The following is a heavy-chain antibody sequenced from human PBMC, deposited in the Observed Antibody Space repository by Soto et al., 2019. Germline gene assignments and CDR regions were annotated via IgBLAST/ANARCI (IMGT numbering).Heavy chain of an antibody. Sequence: SVKVSCKASGYTYTSYYMHWVRQAPGQGLEWMGIIVVGSGNTNYAQKFQERVTITRDMSTSTAYMELSSLRSEDTAVYYCAAVSSYYYGSGSYEFDPWGQGTLVTVSS. J-gene: IGHJ5*02. CDR3: AAVSSYYYGSGSYEFDP. CDR2: IVVGSGNT. V-gene: IGHV1-58*02. D-gene: IGHD3-10*01. CDR1: GYTYTSYY.